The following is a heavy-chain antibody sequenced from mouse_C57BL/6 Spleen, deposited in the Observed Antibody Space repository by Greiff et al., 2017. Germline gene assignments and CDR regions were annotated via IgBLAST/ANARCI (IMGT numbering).Heavy chain of an antibody. CDR2: IDPSDSYT. CDR3: ARIDGPGYFDY. Sequence: QVQLQQPGAELVMPGASVKLSCKASGYTFTSYWMHWVKQRPGQGLEWIGEIDPSDSYTNYNQKFKGKSTLTVDKSSSTAYMQLSSLTSEDSAVYYCARIDGPGYFDYWGQGTTLTVSS. D-gene: IGHD2-3*01. J-gene: IGHJ2*01. CDR1: GYTFTSYW. V-gene: IGHV1-69*01.